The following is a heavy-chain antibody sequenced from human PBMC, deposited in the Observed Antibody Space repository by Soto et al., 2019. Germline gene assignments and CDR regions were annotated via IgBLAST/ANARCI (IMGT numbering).Heavy chain of an antibody. V-gene: IGHV3-23*01. CDR2: ISGSGGST. J-gene: IGHJ4*02. Sequence: EVQLLESGGGLVQPGGSLRLSCAASGFTFSSYAMNWVRQARGKGLEWVSVISGSGGSTYYADSVKGRFTISRDNSKNTLYLQMNSLRAEDTAVYYCAKRTTGTYFDYWGQGTLVTVSS. D-gene: IGHD1-1*01. CDR3: AKRTTGTYFDY. CDR1: GFTFSSYA.